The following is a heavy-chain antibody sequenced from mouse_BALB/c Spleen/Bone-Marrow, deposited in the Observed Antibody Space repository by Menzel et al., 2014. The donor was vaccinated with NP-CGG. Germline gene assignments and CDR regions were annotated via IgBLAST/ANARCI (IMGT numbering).Heavy chain of an antibody. CDR1: GYTFTSYW. V-gene: IGHV1-69*02. Sequence: QVQLQQSGAELVRPGASVKLSCKASGYTFTSYWINWVKQRPGQGLEWIGNIYPSDSYTNYNQKFKDKATLTVDKSSSTAYMQLSSPTSEDSAVYYCAREREITTVVAGDWYFDVWGAGTTVTVSS. D-gene: IGHD1-1*01. CDR3: AREREITTVVAGDWYFDV. J-gene: IGHJ1*01. CDR2: IYPSDSYT.